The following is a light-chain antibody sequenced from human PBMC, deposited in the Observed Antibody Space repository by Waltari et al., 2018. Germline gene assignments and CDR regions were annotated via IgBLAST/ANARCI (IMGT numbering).Light chain of an antibody. CDR2: EVF. CDR3: SSFTSDSTLV. Sequence: QSALTQPASVSGSPGQSITISCTGTSSDIGGYRYVSWYQQHPGKAPKLMIYEVFSRPSGVSARFSGSQSGNTASLTISGLQAEDEADYYCSSFTSDSTLVFGGGTKLTVL. V-gene: IGLV2-14*01. J-gene: IGLJ3*02. CDR1: SSDIGGYRY.